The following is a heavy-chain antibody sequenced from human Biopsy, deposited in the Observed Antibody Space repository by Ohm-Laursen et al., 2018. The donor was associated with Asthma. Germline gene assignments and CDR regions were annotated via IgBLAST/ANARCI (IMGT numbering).Heavy chain of an antibody. D-gene: IGHD6-19*01. V-gene: IGHV3-30*03. CDR1: GFTFSNYA. Sequence: SLRLSCTASGFTFSNYAMHWVRQAPGKGMEWVGVIAYDGRDKYYAASVKGRFTISRDNSKNTLSLQMNSLTAEDTAVYYCAREGVAGTHIEDWGQGTLVTVSS. J-gene: IGHJ4*02. CDR2: IAYDGRDK. CDR3: AREGVAGTHIED.